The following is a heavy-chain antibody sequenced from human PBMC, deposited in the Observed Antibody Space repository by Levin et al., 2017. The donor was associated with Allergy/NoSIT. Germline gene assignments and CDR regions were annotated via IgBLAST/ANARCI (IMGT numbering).Heavy chain of an antibody. D-gene: IGHD3-9*01. CDR3: ARQCYDILTGYYNFDY. CDR1: GGSISSSISY. V-gene: IGHV4-39*01. Sequence: SQTLSLTCTVSGGSISSSISYWGWIRQAPGKGLEWIGSIYNSGSTYYNPSLKSRGTTSVDTSKNQFSLKLSSVTAADTAVYYCARQCYDILTGYYNFDYWGQGTLVTVSS. CDR2: IYNSGST. J-gene: IGHJ4*02.